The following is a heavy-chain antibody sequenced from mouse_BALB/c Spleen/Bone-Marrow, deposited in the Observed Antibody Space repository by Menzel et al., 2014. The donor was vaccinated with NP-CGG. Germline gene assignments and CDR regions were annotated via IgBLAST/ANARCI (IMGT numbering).Heavy chain of an antibody. Sequence: VQLQESGAELVRPGTSVKVSCKASGYAFTNYLIEWVKQRPGQGLEWIGVDNPGSGGTNYNEKFKGKATLTADKSSSTVYMQLSSLTSDDSAVYFCARSIYDGYSEAMDYWGQGTSVTVSS. J-gene: IGHJ4*01. V-gene: IGHV1-54*03. CDR3: ARSIYDGYSEAMDY. CDR2: DNPGSGGT. D-gene: IGHD2-3*01. CDR1: GYAFTNYL.